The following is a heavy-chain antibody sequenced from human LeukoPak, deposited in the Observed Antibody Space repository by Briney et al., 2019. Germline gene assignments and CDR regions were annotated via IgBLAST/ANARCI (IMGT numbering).Heavy chain of an antibody. Sequence: PGGSLRLSCAASGFTFSSYAMSWVRQAPGKGLEWVSAISGSGGSTYYADSVKGRFTISRDNSKNTLYLQMSSLRAEDTAVYYCAKDQPSVTLWFGEFPFDYWGQGTLVTVSS. D-gene: IGHD3-10*01. CDR1: GFTFSSYA. CDR3: AKDQPSVTLWFGEFPFDY. CDR2: ISGSGGST. V-gene: IGHV3-23*01. J-gene: IGHJ4*02.